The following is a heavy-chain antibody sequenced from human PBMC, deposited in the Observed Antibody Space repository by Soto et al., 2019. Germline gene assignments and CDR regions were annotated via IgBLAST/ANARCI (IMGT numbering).Heavy chain of an antibody. CDR1: GYSFTGYW. D-gene: IGHD2-8*01. CDR3: ARQGSNGAYYYYGMDV. J-gene: IGHJ6*02. Sequence: GESLKISCKGSGYSFTGYWIAWVRQMPGKGLEWMGIIYPGDSDTIYSPSFQGQVTFSADKSTSTAYLQWSSLKASDTAMYYCARQGSNGAYYYYGMDVWGQGTTVTVSS. V-gene: IGHV5-51*01. CDR2: IYPGDSDT.